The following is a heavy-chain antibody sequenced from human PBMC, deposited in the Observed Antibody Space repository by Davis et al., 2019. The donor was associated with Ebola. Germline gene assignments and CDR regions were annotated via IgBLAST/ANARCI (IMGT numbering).Heavy chain of an antibody. J-gene: IGHJ4*02. Sequence: GGSLRLSCAASRFTFSSYSMNWVRQAPGKGLEWVSSISSSSSYIYYADSVKGRFTISRDNSKNTLYLQMNSLRAEDTAVYYCAREEYYDFWSGYYFGEWHRNFGFDYWGQGTLVTVSS. CDR2: ISSSSSYI. CDR1: RFTFSSYS. D-gene: IGHD3-3*01. V-gene: IGHV3-21*01. CDR3: AREEYYDFWSGYYFGEWHRNFGFDY.